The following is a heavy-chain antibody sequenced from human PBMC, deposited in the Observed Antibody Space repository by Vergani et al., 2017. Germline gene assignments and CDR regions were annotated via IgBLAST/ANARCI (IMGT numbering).Heavy chain of an antibody. V-gene: IGHV1-69*02. CDR3: AHGDAYYYYGMDV. CDR1: GGPFSSYT. D-gene: IGHD4-17*01. J-gene: IGHJ6*02. CDR2: IIPILGIA. Sequence: QVQLVQSGAEVKKPGSSVKVSCKASGGPFSSYTIRWVRQAPGQGLEWMGRIIPILGIANYAQKFQGRVTITADKSTSTAYMELSSLRSEDTAVYYCAHGDAYYYYGMDVWGQGTTVTVSS.